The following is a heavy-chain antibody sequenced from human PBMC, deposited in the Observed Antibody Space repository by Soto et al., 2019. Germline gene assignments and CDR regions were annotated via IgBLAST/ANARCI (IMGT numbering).Heavy chain of an antibody. Sequence: QVQLVQSGAEVKTPGASVRVSCKASGYTFTGYYIHWVREAPGQGLEWMGWINPQTGGTSYAQKFQGRVTLSRDTSINTAYLELNRVRFDDAAVYFCARERYQVISDGMDVWGQGTTVTVSS. CDR2: INPQTGGT. CDR1: GYTFTGYY. D-gene: IGHD2-2*01. V-gene: IGHV1-2*02. CDR3: ARERYQVISDGMDV. J-gene: IGHJ6*02.